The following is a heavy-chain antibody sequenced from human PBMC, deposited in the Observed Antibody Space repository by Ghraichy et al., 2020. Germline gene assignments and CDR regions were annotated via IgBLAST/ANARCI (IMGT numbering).Heavy chain of an antibody. CDR1: GGSISSSNW. D-gene: IGHD3-10*01. V-gene: IGHV4-4*02. Sequence: SETLSLTCAVSGGSISSSNWWSWVRQPPGKGLEWIGEIYHSGSTNYNPSLKSRVTISVDKSKNQFSLKLSSVTAADTAVYYCARWASPHPSGAYYFDYWGQGTLVTVSS. CDR3: ARWASPHPSGAYYFDY. CDR2: IYHSGST. J-gene: IGHJ4*02.